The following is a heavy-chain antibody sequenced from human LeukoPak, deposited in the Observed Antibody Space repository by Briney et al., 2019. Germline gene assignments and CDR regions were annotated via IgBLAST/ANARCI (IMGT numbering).Heavy chain of an antibody. Sequence: GRSLRLSCAASGFTFSSYGMHWVRQAPGKGLEWVAVISYDGSNKYYADSVKGRFTISRDNSKNTLYLQMNSLRAEDTAVYYCARCWFGEFINWFDPWGQGTLVTVSS. V-gene: IGHV3-30*03. J-gene: IGHJ5*02. CDR2: ISYDGSNK. CDR3: ARCWFGEFINWFDP. CDR1: GFTFSSYG. D-gene: IGHD3-10*01.